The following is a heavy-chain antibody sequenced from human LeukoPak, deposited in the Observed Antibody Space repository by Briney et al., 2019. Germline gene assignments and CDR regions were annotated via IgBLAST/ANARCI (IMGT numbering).Heavy chain of an antibody. D-gene: IGHD1/OR15-1a*01. V-gene: IGHV4-59*12. Sequence: SETLSLTCTVSGGSISSYYWSWIRQPPGKGLEWIGYIYYSGSTNYNPSLKSRVTMSVDTSRNQFSLKLSSVTAADTAVYYCARGTNYYYYMDVWGKGTTVTVSS. J-gene: IGHJ6*03. CDR3: ARGTNYYYYMDV. CDR1: GGSISSYY. CDR2: IYYSGST.